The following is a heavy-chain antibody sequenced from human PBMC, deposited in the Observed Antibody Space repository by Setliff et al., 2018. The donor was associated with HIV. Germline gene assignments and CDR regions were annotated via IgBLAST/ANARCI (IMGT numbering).Heavy chain of an antibody. Sequence: SETLSLTCTVSGDPINSHYWSWIRQPPGEGLEWIGYIYSTGSTNYNPSLKSRVTISVDTSKNQFSLQLSSVTAADTAVYYCARVQWDLLYVPDAFDIWGQGIMVTVSS. J-gene: IGHJ3*02. CDR3: ARVQWDLLYVPDAFDI. CDR1: GDPINSHY. D-gene: IGHD1-26*01. CDR2: IYSTGST. V-gene: IGHV4-59*11.